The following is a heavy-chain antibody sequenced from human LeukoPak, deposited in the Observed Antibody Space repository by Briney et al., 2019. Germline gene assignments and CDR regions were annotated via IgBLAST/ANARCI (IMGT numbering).Heavy chain of an antibody. D-gene: IGHD6-6*01. V-gene: IGHV1-69*05. Sequence: GASVKVSCKASGGTFSSHAISWVRQAPGQGLEWMGGIIPIFGTANYAQKFQGRVTITTDESTSTAYMELSSLRSEDTAVYYCARGGAARYYYYMDVWGKGTTVTVSS. J-gene: IGHJ6*03. CDR2: IIPIFGTA. CDR1: GGTFSSHA. CDR3: ARGGAARYYYYMDV.